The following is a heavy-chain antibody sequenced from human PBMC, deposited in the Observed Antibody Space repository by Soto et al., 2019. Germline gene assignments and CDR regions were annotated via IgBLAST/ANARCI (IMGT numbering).Heavy chain of an antibody. D-gene: IGHD1-26*01. J-gene: IGHJ4*02. CDR1: GFTFSSFG. CDR2: ISYAGSKK. V-gene: IGHV3-30*18. Sequence: GGSLRLSCAVSGFTFSSFGMHWVRQAPGKGLEWVAVISYAGSKKYYGDSVKGRFTISRDNSKSTLYLQMNSLRAEDTAVYYCAKETPGGYYFDSWGQGALVTVSS. CDR3: AKETPGGYYFDS.